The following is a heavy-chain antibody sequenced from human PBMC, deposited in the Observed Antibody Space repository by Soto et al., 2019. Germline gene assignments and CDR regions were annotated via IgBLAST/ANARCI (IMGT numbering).Heavy chain of an antibody. V-gene: IGHV1-69*13. Sequence: ASVQVSFKASGGTFRSYAISWVRQAPGQGLEWMGGIIPIFGTANYAQKFQGRVTITADESTSTDYMELSSLRSEDTAVYYCASEIVGATKALHYWGQANPVTLSS. D-gene: IGHD1-26*01. CDR1: GGTFRSYA. J-gene: IGHJ4*02. CDR2: IIPIFGTA. CDR3: ASEIVGATKALHY.